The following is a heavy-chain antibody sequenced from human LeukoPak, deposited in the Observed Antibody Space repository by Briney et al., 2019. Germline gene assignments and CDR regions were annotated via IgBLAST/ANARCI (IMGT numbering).Heavy chain of an antibody. CDR1: GFTFSSYA. Sequence: GGSLRLSCTASGFTFSSYAMTWVRQAPGKGLECVSVINYGGDGTYYADSVKGRFTISRDNYKNMVYLQMNSLRVEDTAVYYCARAPGYYYYGMDVWGQGTTVTVSS. J-gene: IGHJ6*02. V-gene: IGHV3-23*01. CDR2: INYGGDGT. CDR3: ARAPGYYYYGMDV.